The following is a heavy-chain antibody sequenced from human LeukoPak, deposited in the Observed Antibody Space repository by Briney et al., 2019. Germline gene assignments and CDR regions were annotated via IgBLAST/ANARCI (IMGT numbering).Heavy chain of an antibody. CDR3: ARVNTYYYYGMDV. J-gene: IGHJ6*04. Sequence: GGSLRLSCAASGFTFSDYYMSWIRQAPGKGLEWVSYISSSSYTNYADSVKGRFTISRDNAKNSLYLQMNSLRAEDTAVYYCARVNTYYYYGMDVWGKGTTVTVSS. CDR1: GFTFSDYY. CDR2: ISSSSYT. V-gene: IGHV3-11*06.